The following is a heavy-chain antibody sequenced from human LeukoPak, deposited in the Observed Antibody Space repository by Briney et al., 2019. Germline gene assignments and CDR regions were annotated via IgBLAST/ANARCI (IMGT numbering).Heavy chain of an antibody. Sequence: PPGGSLRLSCAASGFTFSTYAMNWVRQAPGKGLEWVSAISGSGGDTRYADSVKGRFTISRDNSKNTLYLQMNSLRAEDTAVYYCAKDVGVTLTMVRGVIHYYYYYYMDVWGKGTTVTISS. CDR3: AKDVGVTLTMVRGVIHYYYYYYMDV. V-gene: IGHV3-23*01. CDR2: ISGSGGDT. D-gene: IGHD3-10*01. J-gene: IGHJ6*03. CDR1: GFTFSTYA.